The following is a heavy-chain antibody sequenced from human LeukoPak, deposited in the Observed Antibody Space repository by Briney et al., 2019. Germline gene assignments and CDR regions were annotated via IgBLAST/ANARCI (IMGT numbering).Heavy chain of an antibody. V-gene: IGHV4-31*03. CDR3: ASTTIAAAGNPNWFDP. CDR1: GGSISSGGYY. J-gene: IGHJ5*02. D-gene: IGHD6-13*01. Sequence: SETLSLTCTVSGGSISSGGYYWSWIRQHPGTGLEWIGYIYYSGSTNYNPSLKSRVTISVDTSKNQFSLKLSSVTAADTAVYYCASTTIAAAGNPNWFDPWGQGTLVTVSS. CDR2: IYYSGST.